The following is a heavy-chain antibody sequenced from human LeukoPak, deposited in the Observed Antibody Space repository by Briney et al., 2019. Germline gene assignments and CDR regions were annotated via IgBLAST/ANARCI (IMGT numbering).Heavy chain of an antibody. Sequence: GAAPEIYCKGSGYLFTSYWIGLVRQMPGKGLEWMGISYPGYSDNRYSQSFQGQVTISADKAISSAYLQWSSLKASDSAMYYCARLVGDYDSSGYLFDSWGQGTLVTVSS. J-gene: IGHJ4*02. V-gene: IGHV5-51*01. CDR1: GYLFTSYW. D-gene: IGHD3-22*01. CDR2: SYPGYSDN. CDR3: ARLVGDYDSSGYLFDS.